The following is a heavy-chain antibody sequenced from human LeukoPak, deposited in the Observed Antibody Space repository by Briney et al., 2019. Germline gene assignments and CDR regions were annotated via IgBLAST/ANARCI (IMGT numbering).Heavy chain of an antibody. CDR2: ISGSGGST. D-gene: IGHD6-6*01. V-gene: IGHV3-23*01. Sequence: GGSLILPCAASGFTFSSYAMSWVRPAPGKGLEWVSAISGSGGSTYYADSVKGRFTISRDNSKNTLYLQMNSLRAEDTAVYYCANQAFEYSSSSQLWGQGTLVTVSS. CDR1: GFTFSSYA. CDR3: ANQAFEYSSSSQL. J-gene: IGHJ1*01.